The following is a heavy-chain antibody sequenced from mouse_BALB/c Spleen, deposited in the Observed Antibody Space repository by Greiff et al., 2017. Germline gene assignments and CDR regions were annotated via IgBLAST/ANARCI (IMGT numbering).Heavy chain of an antibody. CDR2: IWTGGGT. J-gene: IGHJ3*01. CDR3: VRGGSSGYPFAY. V-gene: IGHV2-9-2*01. D-gene: IGHD3-1*01. CDR1: GFSLTSYD. Sequence: VKLVESGPGLVAPSQSLSITCTVSGFSLTSYDISWIRQPPGKGLEWLGVIWTGGGTNYNSAFMSRLSISKDNSKSQVFLKMNSLQTDDTAIYYCVRGGSSGYPFAYWGQGTLVTVSA.